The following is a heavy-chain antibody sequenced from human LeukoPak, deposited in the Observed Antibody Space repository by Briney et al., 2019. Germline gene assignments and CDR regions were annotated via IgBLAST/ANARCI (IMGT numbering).Heavy chain of an antibody. D-gene: IGHD3-10*01. J-gene: IGHJ4*02. CDR2: ISAYNGNT. Sequence: ASVKVSCKASGYTFTSYGISWVRQAPGQGLEWMGWISAYNGNTNYAQEVQGRVTMTTDTSTSTAYMELRSLRSEDTAVYYCAREGPEFGELSYWGQGTLVTVSS. CDR1: GYTFTSYG. CDR3: AREGPEFGELSY. V-gene: IGHV1-18*01.